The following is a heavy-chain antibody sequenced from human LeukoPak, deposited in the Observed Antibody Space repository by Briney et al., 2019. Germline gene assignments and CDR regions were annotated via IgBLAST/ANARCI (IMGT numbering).Heavy chain of an antibody. CDR1: GFTFSSYS. CDR2: ISSTSNYR. J-gene: IGHJ4*02. CDR3: ARETIIAARPFDY. V-gene: IGHV3-21*01. D-gene: IGHD6-6*01. Sequence: GGSLRLSCAASGFTFSSYSLNWVRQAPGKGLEWVSSISSTSNYRYYADSVKGRFTISRDNAKNSVYLQMNSLRAEDTAVYYCARETIIAARPFDYWGQGTLVTVSS.